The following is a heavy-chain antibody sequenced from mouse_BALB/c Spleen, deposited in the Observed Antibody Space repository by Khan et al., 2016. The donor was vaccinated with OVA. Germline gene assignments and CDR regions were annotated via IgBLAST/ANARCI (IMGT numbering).Heavy chain of an antibody. CDR3: ARQPYYHYNIMDY. V-gene: IGHV2-6-1*01. CDR1: GFSLTNYG. D-gene: IGHD2-10*01. Sequence: VQLQESGPGLVAPSQSLSITCTISGFSLTNYGVHWVRQPPGKGLEWLVVIWSDGSTTYNSALKSRLTISKDNSKSQGFLKMNSLQTDATAVYFCARQPYYHYNIMDYWGQGTSVTVSS. CDR2: IWSDGST. J-gene: IGHJ4*01.